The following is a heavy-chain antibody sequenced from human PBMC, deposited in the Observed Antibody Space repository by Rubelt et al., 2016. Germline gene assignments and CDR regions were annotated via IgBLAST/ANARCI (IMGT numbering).Heavy chain of an antibody. D-gene: IGHD3-16*01. CDR1: GGTFSSYA. J-gene: IGHJ6*02. V-gene: IGHV5-10-1*01. CDR3: ARLGEFYGTDV. Sequence: VQLVQSGAEVKKPGSSVKVSCKASGGTFSSYAISWVRQMPGKGLEWMGRIDPSDSYTNYSPSFQGHVTISADKSSSTAYLQWSSLKASDTAMYYCARLGEFYGTDVWGQGTTVTVSS. CDR2: IDPSDSYT.